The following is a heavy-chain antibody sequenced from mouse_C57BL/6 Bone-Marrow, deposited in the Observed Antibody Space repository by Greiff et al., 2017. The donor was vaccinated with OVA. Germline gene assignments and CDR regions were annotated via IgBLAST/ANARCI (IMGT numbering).Heavy chain of an antibody. J-gene: IGHJ2*01. V-gene: IGHV1-69*01. D-gene: IGHD1-1*01. Sequence: QVQLQQPGAELVMPGASVKLSCKASGYTFTSYWMHWVKQRPGQGLEWIGEIDPSDSYTNYHQKFKGKSTLTVDKSSSTAYMQLSSLTSEDSAVYYCARSLITTVPHWGQGTTLTVSS. CDR1: GYTFTSYW. CDR2: IDPSDSYT. CDR3: ARSLITTVPH.